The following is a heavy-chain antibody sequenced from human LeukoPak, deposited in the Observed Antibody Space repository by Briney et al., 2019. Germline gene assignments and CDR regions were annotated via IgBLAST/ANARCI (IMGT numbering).Heavy chain of an antibody. Sequence: ASVKVSCKASGYTFTSYGISWVRQAPGQGLEWMGWISAYNGNTNYAQKLQGRVTMTTDTSTSTAYMELRSLRSDDTAVYYCARDRNTNGVCYPSSSCKCDYWGQGTLVTISS. CDR3: ARDRNTNGVCYPSSSCKCDY. CDR1: GYTFTSYG. J-gene: IGHJ4*02. D-gene: IGHD2-8*01. V-gene: IGHV1-18*01. CDR2: ISAYNGNT.